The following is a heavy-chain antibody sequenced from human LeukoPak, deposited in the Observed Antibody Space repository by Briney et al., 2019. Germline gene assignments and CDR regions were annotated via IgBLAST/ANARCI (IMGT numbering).Heavy chain of an antibody. CDR2: INPNSGGT. Sequence: ASVKVSCNSSGYTFTGYYVHWVRQAPGQGLEWMGWINPNSGGTHYAQKFQGRVTMTRDTSINTAYMELSGLRSDDTAIYYCARGSSIVTSTIDWFDHWGQGALVAVSS. J-gene: IGHJ5*02. CDR1: GYTFTGYY. D-gene: IGHD1-26*01. V-gene: IGHV1-2*02. CDR3: ARGSSIVTSTIDWFDH.